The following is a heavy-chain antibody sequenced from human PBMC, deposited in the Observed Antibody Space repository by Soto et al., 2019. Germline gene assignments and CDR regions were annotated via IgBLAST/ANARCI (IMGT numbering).Heavy chain of an antibody. CDR3: ARESREAILIDY. Sequence: SLKVSCKAFGGTFSSYTISWVRQAPGQGLEWMGRIIPILGIANYAQKFQGRVTITADKSTSTAYMELSSLRSEDTAVYYCARESREAILIDYWGQGTLVTVSS. J-gene: IGHJ4*02. D-gene: IGHD3-3*01. V-gene: IGHV1-69*04. CDR2: IIPILGIA. CDR1: GGTFSSYT.